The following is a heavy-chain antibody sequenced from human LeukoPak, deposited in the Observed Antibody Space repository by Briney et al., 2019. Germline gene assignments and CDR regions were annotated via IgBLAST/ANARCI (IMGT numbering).Heavy chain of an antibody. CDR1: GFTFSGSA. V-gene: IGHV3-73*01. Sequence: PGGSLRLSCAASGFTFSGSAMHWVRQASGKGLEWVGRIRSKANSYATAYAASVKGRFTSSRDDSKNTAYLQMNSLKTEDTAVYYCTRIPPQYYYDSSGYPAFAFDIWGQGTMVTVSS. J-gene: IGHJ3*02. CDR3: TRIPPQYYYDSSGYPAFAFDI. CDR2: IRSKANSYAT. D-gene: IGHD3-22*01.